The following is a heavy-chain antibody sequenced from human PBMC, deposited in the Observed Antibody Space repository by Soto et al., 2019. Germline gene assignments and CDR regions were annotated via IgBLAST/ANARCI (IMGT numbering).Heavy chain of an antibody. V-gene: IGHV3-23*01. J-gene: IGHJ4*02. CDR2: IRGSGGST. CDR3: FVANHYYPPPVDY. Sequence: GWSLRLSCAASGFIFSSYAMNWVRQAPGKGLEWVSCIRGSGGSTYYADSVKGRFTISRDNSKNTLYLQMNSLRAEDTAVYYCFVANHYYPPPVDYCGQGAMGTVSS. CDR1: GFIFSSYA. D-gene: IGHD1-26*01.